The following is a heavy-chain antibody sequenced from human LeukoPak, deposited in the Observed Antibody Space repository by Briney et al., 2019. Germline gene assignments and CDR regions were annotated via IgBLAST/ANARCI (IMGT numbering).Heavy chain of an antibody. J-gene: IGHJ4*02. CDR2: ISPDKGNT. CDR3: ARDWGSERIIADY. Sequence: PGASVKVSCKSSGYTFTNYGISWLRQAPRQGLEWMGWISPDKGNTEYAQKFQGRLTVTTDTSTSTAYMELRSLRFDDTAVYYCARDWGSERIIADYWGQGTLVTVSS. V-gene: IGHV1-18*01. CDR1: GYTFTNYG. D-gene: IGHD2/OR15-2a*01.